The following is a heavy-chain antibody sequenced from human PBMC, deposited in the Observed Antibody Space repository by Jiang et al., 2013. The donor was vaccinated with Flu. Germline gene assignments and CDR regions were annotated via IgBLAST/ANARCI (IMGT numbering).Heavy chain of an antibody. CDR3: ARRLGQFDY. D-gene: IGHD6-19*01. CDR1: GGSIIRSSYY. V-gene: IGHV4-39*01. CDR2: IFHSGST. J-gene: IGHJ4*02. Sequence: ELLKPSETLSLTCTVSGGSIIRSSYYWGWIRQPPGKGLEWIASIFHSGSTYYNPSLQSRVTISVDTSKNQFSLSLNSVTAADTAVYYCARRLGQFDYWGQGTLVTVSS.